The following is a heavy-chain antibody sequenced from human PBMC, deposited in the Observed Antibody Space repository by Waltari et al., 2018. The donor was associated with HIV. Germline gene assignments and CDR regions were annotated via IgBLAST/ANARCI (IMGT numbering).Heavy chain of an antibody. J-gene: IGHJ5*02. CDR2: ISPIFGTA. CDR3: ARDLGIAAAGSFNWFDP. Sequence: QVQLVQSGAEVKKPGSSVKVSCKASGGTFSSYAISWVRQAPGQGLEWMGGISPIFGTANYAQKFQGRVTITADESTSTAYMELSSLRSEDTAVYYCARDLGIAAAGSFNWFDPWGQGTLVTVSS. V-gene: IGHV1-69*01. D-gene: IGHD6-13*01. CDR1: GGTFSSYA.